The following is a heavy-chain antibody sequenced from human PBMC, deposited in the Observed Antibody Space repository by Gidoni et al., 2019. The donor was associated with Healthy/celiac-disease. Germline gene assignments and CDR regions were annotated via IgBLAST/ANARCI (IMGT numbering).Heavy chain of an antibody. CDR3: ARGHGITMARGGGGFDY. Sequence: QVQLQQWGAGLLKPSETLSLTCAVYGGSFSGYYWSWLRQPPGKGLEWIGEINHSGSTNYNPSLKSRGNISVDTSKNQFSRKRSSVTAADTAVYYCARGHGITMARGGGGFDYWGQGTLVTVSS. J-gene: IGHJ4*02. CDR1: GGSFSGYY. V-gene: IGHV4-34*01. CDR2: INHSGST. D-gene: IGHD3-10*01.